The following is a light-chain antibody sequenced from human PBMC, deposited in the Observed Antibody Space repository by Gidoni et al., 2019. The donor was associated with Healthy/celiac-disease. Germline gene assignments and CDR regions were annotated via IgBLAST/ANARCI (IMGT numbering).Light chain of an antibody. Sequence: VLPQSPGTLSLSPGARATLSCRASQSVSSSYLAWYQQKPGQAPRLLIYGASSRATGIPDRFSGSGSGTDFTLTISRLEPEDFAVYYCQQYGSSYTFGQGTKLEIK. CDR1: QSVSSSY. CDR3: QQYGSSYT. V-gene: IGKV3-20*01. J-gene: IGKJ2*01. CDR2: GAS.